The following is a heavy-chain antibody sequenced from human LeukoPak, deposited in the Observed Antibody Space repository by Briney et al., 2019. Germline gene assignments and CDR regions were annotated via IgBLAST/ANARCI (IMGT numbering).Heavy chain of an antibody. V-gene: IGHV1-8*01. CDR2: MNPNSGKT. CDR3: ARDSARGYSYGYNAFDI. Sequence: GASVKVSCKASGYTFSSYDINWVRQATGQGLEWMGWMNPNSGKTGYAQKFQGRVTMTRNTSISTAYMELSSLRSEDTAVYFCARDSARGYSYGYNAFDIWGQGTMVTVSS. CDR1: GYTFSSYD. D-gene: IGHD5-18*01. J-gene: IGHJ3*02.